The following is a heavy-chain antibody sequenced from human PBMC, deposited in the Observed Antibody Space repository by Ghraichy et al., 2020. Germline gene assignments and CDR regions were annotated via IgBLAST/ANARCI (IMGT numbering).Heavy chain of an antibody. CDR2: IHPQSGSS. D-gene: IGHD3-22*01. V-gene: IGHV1-2*07. CDR3: ARDSERVPRFYYTYYGMDV. CDR1: GYTFIFSS. Sequence: ASVKVSCKASGYTFIFSSLPFVRPFPLQCLSCLFWIHPQSGSSNYAHKFHCRFPLARDTSISTASMDLRRLRFDDTAVYYCARDSERVPRFYYTYYGMDVWGQGTTVTVS. J-gene: IGHJ6*02.